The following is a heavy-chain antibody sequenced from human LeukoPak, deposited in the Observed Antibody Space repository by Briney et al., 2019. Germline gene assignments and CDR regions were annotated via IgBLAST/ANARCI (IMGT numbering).Heavy chain of an antibody. J-gene: IGHJ2*01. Sequence: GGSLRLSCAASEFTFRSFNMVWVRQAPGKGLEWVSSISPDSKFKYYSDSVTGRFTISRDNAENSLSLQMNSLRVDDTATYYCVRGPRSHRSDLTKWYFDLWGRGTLVSVSS. V-gene: IGHV3-21*01. CDR1: EFTFRSFN. CDR3: VRGPRSHRSDLTKWYFDL. CDR2: ISPDSKFK.